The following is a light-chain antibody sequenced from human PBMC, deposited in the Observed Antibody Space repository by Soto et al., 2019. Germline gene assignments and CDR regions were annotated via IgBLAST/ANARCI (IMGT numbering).Light chain of an antibody. J-gene: IGKJ2*03. CDR3: QQYSSPPYS. CDR1: QTVSSSF. Sequence: ENVLTQSPGTLSLSPGERATLSCRASQTVSSSFLAWYQQKPGQAPSLLIYGSSSRASGIPDRFSGSGSGTDFTLTISRLETEDFAVYYCQQYSSPPYSFGQGTKLEIK. CDR2: GSS. V-gene: IGKV3-20*01.